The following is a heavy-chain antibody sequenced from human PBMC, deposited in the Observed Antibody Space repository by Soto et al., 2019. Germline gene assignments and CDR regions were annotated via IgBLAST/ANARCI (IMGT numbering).Heavy chain of an antibody. CDR3: AKVRRHDYGDGGLRYYSYYGMDV. Sequence: EVQLLESGGGLVQPGGSLRLSCAASGFTFSSYAMSWVRQAPGKGLEWVSAISGSGGSTYYADSVKGRFTISRDNSKNTLYMQMNSLRDEDTDVSYCAKVRRHDYGDGGLRYYSYYGMDVWGQGTTVTVSS. V-gene: IGHV3-23*01. CDR1: GFTFSSYA. D-gene: IGHD4-17*01. CDR2: ISGSGGST. J-gene: IGHJ6*02.